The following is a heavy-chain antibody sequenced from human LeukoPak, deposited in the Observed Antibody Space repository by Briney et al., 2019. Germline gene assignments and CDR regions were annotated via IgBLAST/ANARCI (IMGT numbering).Heavy chain of an antibody. CDR3: ARQAVADYYFDY. D-gene: IGHD6-19*01. CDR1: GFTFTTYA. Sequence: GGSLRLSCSASGFTFTTYAMHWVRQAPGKGLEWVAVISYDGSNKYYADSVKGRFTIFRDNFKNTLYLQMNSLRAEDTSLYSCARQAVADYYFDYWGQGTLVTVSS. V-gene: IGHV3-30-3*01. CDR2: ISYDGSNK. J-gene: IGHJ4*02.